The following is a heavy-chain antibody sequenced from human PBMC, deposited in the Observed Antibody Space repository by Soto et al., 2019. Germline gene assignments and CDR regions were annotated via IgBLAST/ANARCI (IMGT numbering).Heavy chain of an antibody. Sequence: SGGSLRPACAASGLSFSTNFMSWVRQAPGKGLEWLAVIYSGGKTFYADSVKGRFTISKDNSKNTLSLQMNSLRAEDTAVYYCTRDAPGERPYYFYYYGMDVWGQGTTVTVSS. J-gene: IGHJ6*02. CDR3: TRDAPGERPYYFYYYGMDV. CDR1: GLSFSTNF. V-gene: IGHV3-53*01. CDR2: IYSGGKT.